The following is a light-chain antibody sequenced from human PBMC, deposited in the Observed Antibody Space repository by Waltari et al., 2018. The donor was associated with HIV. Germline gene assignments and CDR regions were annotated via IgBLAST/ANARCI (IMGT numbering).Light chain of an antibody. V-gene: IGLV2-14*01. Sequence: QSALTQPASVSGSPGQSITISCTGTYSDVGGYNYVSWFQQRPGKAPKLIVYEVTHQPSGVSNRFSASRSGNTASRTSSGVQAEDEADYYCSSYTSSSTLVFGGGTKLTVL. J-gene: IGLJ2*01. CDR3: SSYTSSSTLV. CDR1: YSDVGGYNY. CDR2: EVT.